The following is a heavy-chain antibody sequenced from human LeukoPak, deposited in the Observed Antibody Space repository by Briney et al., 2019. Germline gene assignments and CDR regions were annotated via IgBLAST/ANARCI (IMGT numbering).Heavy chain of an antibody. Sequence: SETLSLTCAVYGGSFSGYYWSWIRQPPGKGLEWIGEINHSGSTKYNPSLKSRVTISADTSKNQFSLKLSSVTAADTAVYYCARVGRGIAAAADYWGQGTLVTVSS. CDR3: ARVGRGIAAAADY. CDR2: INHSGST. CDR1: GGSFSGYY. V-gene: IGHV4-34*01. J-gene: IGHJ4*02. D-gene: IGHD6-13*01.